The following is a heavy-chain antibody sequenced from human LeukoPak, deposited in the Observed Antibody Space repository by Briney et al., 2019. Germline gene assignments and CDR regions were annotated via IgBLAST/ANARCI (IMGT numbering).Heavy chain of an antibody. CDR3: ARRPRFLVYYYYMDV. J-gene: IGHJ6*03. CDR2: INHSGST. D-gene: IGHD3-3*01. Sequence: SETLSLTCAVYGGSFSGYYWSWIRQPPGKGLEWIGEINHSGSTNYNPSLKSRVTISVDTSKNQFSLKLSSVTAADTAGYYCARRPRFLVYYYYMDVWGKGTTVTVSS. CDR1: GGSFSGYY. V-gene: IGHV4-34*01.